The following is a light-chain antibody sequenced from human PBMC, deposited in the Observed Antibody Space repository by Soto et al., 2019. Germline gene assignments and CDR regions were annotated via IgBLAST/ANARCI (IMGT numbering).Light chain of an antibody. CDR3: MQSLELPRT. V-gene: IGKV2D-29*01. CDR2: EVS. Sequence: DIVMTQTPISLSVTPGQPTSISCKSIQSLLHSDGKTYLSWYLQKPGQPPQLLISEVSNRFSGVPGRFSGSGSGTHFTLNISRAEAAGVGVYYSMQSLELPRTFGQRTKVDSK. J-gene: IGKJ1*01. CDR1: QSLLHSDGKTY.